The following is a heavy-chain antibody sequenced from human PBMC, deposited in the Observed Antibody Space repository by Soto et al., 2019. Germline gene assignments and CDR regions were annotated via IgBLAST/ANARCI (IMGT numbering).Heavy chain of an antibody. Sequence: PGGSLRLSCAASGFTFSSYAMSWVRQSPGKGLTWVSVITGSGGSTYYADSVKGRFTISRDNSKNTLYLQMNSLRDEDTAVYYCARTNGAYSNYFDYWGQGTLVTVSS. J-gene: IGHJ4*02. CDR3: ARTNGAYSNYFDY. CDR1: GFTFSSYA. D-gene: IGHD2-8*01. CDR2: ITGSGGST. V-gene: IGHV3-23*01.